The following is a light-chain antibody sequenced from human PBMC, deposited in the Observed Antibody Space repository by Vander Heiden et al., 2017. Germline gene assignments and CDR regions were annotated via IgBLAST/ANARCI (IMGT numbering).Light chain of an antibody. Sequence: DIQMTQSPSSLSASVGDRVTITCQASQDISNYLNWYQQKPGKAPKLLIYDASNLETGVPSRFSGSGSGTDFTFTISSLQPEDIATYYCQQYDNHPYTFGQGTKVEIK. J-gene: IGKJ2*01. CDR1: QDISNY. CDR2: DAS. V-gene: IGKV1-33*01. CDR3: QQYDNHPYT.